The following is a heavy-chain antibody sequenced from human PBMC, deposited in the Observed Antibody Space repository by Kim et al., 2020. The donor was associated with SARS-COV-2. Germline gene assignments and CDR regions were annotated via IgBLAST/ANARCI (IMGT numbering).Heavy chain of an antibody. V-gene: IGHV3-30*18. CDR2: ISYDGSNK. CDR1: GFTFSSYG. CDR3: AKGHSAVWFGEFDFDY. D-gene: IGHD3-10*01. Sequence: GGSLRLSCAASGFTFSSYGMHWVRQAPGKGLEWVAVISYDGSNKYYVDSVKGRFTISRDNSKNTLYLQMNSLRAEDTAVYYCAKGHSAVWFGEFDFDYWGQGTLVTVSS. J-gene: IGHJ4*02.